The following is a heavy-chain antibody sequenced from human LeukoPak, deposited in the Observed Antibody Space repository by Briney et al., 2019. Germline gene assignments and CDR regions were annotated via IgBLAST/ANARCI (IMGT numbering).Heavy chain of an antibody. J-gene: IGHJ4*02. D-gene: IGHD3-3*01. V-gene: IGHV1-2*02. CDR3: ARGVLEWLFYCDY. CDR2: INPNSGGT. CDR1: GYTFTGYY. Sequence: GASVKVPCKASGYTFTGYYMHGVRQAPGQGLEWMGWINPNSGGTNYAQKFQGRVTKTRDTSISTAYMELSRLRSDDTAVYYCARGVLEWLFYCDYWGQGTLFTVSS.